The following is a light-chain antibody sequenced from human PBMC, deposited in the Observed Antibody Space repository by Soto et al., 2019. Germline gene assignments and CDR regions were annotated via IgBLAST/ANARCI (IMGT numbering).Light chain of an antibody. CDR1: SSNIGAGYD. J-gene: IGLJ3*02. Sequence: QSVLTQPPSVSGAPGQRVTISCTGSSSNIGAGYDVHWYQQLPGTAPKLLIYGNSNRPSGVPDRFSGSNSGTSASLAITGFEAEDEAEYYCQSYDSSLSGWVFGGGTKLTVL. V-gene: IGLV1-40*01. CDR2: GNS. CDR3: QSYDSSLSGWV.